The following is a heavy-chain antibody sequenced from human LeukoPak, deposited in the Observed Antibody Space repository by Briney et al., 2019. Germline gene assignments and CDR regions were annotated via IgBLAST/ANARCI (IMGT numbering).Heavy chain of an antibody. CDR2: IYYSGST. Sequence: SETLSLTCTVSGGSISSSSYYWGWIRQPPGKGLEWIGSIYYSGSTYYNPSLKSRVTISVDTSKNQFSLKLSSVTAADTAVYYCASGNYYDSSGLLDYWGQGTLVTVSS. CDR3: ASGNYYDSSGLLDY. V-gene: IGHV4-39*01. D-gene: IGHD3-22*01. J-gene: IGHJ4*02. CDR1: GGSISSSSYY.